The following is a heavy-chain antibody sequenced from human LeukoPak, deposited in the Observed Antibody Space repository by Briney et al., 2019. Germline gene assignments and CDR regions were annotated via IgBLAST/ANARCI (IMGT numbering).Heavy chain of an antibody. V-gene: IGHV1-3*01. J-gene: IGHJ4*02. CDR3: ARVAVVVTAYESENFDY. CDR2: INAGNGNT. CDR1: GYTFSSYA. D-gene: IGHD4-23*01. Sequence: GASVKVSCKASGYTFSSYAMHWVRQAPGQRLEWMGWINAGNGNTKYSQKFQGRVTITRDTSASTAYMELSSLRSEDTAVYYCARVAVVVTAYESENFDYWGQGTLVTVSS.